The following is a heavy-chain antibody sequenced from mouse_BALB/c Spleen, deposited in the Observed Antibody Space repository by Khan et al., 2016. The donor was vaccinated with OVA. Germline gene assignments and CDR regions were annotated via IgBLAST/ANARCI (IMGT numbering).Heavy chain of an antibody. D-gene: IGHD2-4*01. V-gene: IGHV3-2*02. J-gene: IGHJ3*01. CDR1: GYSITSEYA. CDR2: INNRGKT. Sequence: EVELVESGPGLVKPSQSLSLTCTVTGYSITSEYAWNWIRQFPGNKLEWMGKINNRGKTKSNPFIKSQTSITLDTSKSHIFLQLNSVTTEDTATYYCARKDYYDYDPFPYWGQGTLVTVSA. CDR3: ARKDYYDYDPFPY.